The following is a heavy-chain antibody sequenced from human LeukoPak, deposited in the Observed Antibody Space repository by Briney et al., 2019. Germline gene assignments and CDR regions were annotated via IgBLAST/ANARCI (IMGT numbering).Heavy chain of an antibody. CDR3: ARHAYSGSFLDY. D-gene: IGHD1-26*01. CDR2: IYYSGST. Sequence: KPSETLSLTCTVFGGSISIYYWSWIRQPPGKGLEWIGYIYYSGSTNYNPSLKSRVTISVDTSKNQFSLKLSSVTAADTAVYYCARHAYSGSFLDYWGQGTLVTVSS. J-gene: IGHJ4*02. CDR1: GGSISIYY. V-gene: IGHV4-59*08.